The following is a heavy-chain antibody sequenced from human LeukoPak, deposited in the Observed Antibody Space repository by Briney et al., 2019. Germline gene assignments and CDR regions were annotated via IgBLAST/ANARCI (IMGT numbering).Heavy chain of an antibody. J-gene: IGHJ4*02. CDR2: ISSSSSYI. CDR3: AGGARWFGEFAIDY. Sequence: PGGSLRLSCAASGFTFSSYSMNWVRQAPGKGLEWVSSISSSSSYIYYADSVKGRFTISRDNAKNSLYLQMNSLRAEDTAVYYCAGGARWFGEFAIDYWGQGTLVTVSS. D-gene: IGHD3-10*01. CDR1: GFTFSSYS. V-gene: IGHV3-21*01.